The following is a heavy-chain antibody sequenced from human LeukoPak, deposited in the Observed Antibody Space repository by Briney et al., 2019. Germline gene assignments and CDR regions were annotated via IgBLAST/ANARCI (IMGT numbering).Heavy chain of an antibody. CDR2: INPNSGGT. J-gene: IGHJ4*02. V-gene: IGHV1-2*02. Sequence: ASVKVSCKASGYTFTGYYMHWVRQAPGQGLEWMGWINPNSGGTNYAQKFQGRVTMTRDTSISTAYMELSRLRSDDTAVYYCARGAQLLVVVTVPDYWGQGTLVTVSS. D-gene: IGHD2-21*02. CDR3: ARGAQLLVVVTVPDY. CDR1: GYTFTGYY.